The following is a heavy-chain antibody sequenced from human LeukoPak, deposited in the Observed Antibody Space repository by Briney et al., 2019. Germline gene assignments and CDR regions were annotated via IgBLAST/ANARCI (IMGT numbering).Heavy chain of an antibody. D-gene: IGHD1-26*01. CDR3: ARDLGGSYWASYYYYMDV. J-gene: IGHJ6*03. Sequence: ASVKVSCKASGYTFTGYYMHWVRQAPGQGLEWMGWINPNSGGTNYAQKFQGRVTMTRDTSISTAYMALSRLRSDDTAVYYCARDLGGSYWASYYYYMDVWGKGTTVTVSS. V-gene: IGHV1-2*02. CDR1: GYTFTGYY. CDR2: INPNSGGT.